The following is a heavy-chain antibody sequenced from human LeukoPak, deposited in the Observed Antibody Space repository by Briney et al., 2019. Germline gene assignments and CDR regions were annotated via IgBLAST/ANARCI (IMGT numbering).Heavy chain of an antibody. CDR2: INPNSGGT. CDR1: RNTRTGDD. CDR3: ARDLRSSGNWFDP. V-gene: IGHV1-2*02. D-gene: IGHD6-25*01. J-gene: IGHJ5*02. Sequence: GASRKASCKPDRNTRTGDDMQGVRQAPGEGLDRMEWINPNSGGTNYAQKFQGRVTMTRDTSISTAYMELSRLRSDDTAVYYCARDLRSSGNWFDPWGQGPLVTVSS.